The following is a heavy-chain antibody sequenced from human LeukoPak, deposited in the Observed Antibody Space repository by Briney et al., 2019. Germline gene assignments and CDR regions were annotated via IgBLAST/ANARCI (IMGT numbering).Heavy chain of an antibody. Sequence: GGSLRLSCAASGFTFRNYDMHWVRQAPGKGLEWVAFIWSDGSNKYYADSVKGRFTISRDNSKNTLYLQMNSLRAEDTAFYYCAKVSIRGRRFDYFDLWGQGTLVTVSS. J-gene: IGHJ4*02. CDR1: GFTFRNYD. CDR2: IWSDGSNK. CDR3: AKVSIRGRRFDYFDL. V-gene: IGHV3-30*02. D-gene: IGHD3-10*01.